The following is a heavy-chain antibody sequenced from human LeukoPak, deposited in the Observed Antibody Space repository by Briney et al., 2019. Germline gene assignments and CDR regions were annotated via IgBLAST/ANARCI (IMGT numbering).Heavy chain of an antibody. CDR2: INPNGGGT. CDR1: GYTFTSYY. V-gene: IGHV1-46*01. D-gene: IGHD6-13*01. Sequence: ASVKVSCKASGYTFTSYYMHWVRQAPGQGLEWMGIINPNGGGTSYAQNFQGRVTMTRDTSTSTLYMELSSLSSEDTAVYYCAREGSSSWPYSFDYWGQGTLVTVSS. J-gene: IGHJ4*02. CDR3: AREGSSSWPYSFDY.